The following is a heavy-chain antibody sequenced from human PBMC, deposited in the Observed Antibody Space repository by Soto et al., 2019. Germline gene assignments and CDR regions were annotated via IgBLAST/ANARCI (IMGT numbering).Heavy chain of an antibody. V-gene: IGHV1-8*01. CDR2: MNPNSGNT. CDR3: ARGKTRQATVTTGY. Sequence: ASVKVSCKASGYTFTSYDINWARQATGQGLEWMGWMNPNSGNTGYAQKFQGRVTMTRNTSISTAYMELSSLRSEDTAVYYCARGKTRQATVTTGYWGQGTLVTVSS. J-gene: IGHJ4*02. D-gene: IGHD4-17*01. CDR1: GYTFTSYD.